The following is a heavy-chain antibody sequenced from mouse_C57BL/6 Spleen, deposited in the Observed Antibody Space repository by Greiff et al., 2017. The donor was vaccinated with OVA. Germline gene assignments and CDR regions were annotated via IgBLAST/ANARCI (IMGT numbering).Heavy chain of an antibody. CDR1: GFTFSSYT. Sequence: EVHLVESGGGLVKPGGSLKLSCAASGFTFSSYTMSWVRQTPEKRLEWVATISGGGGNTYYPDSVKGRFTISRDNAKNTVYLQMSSLRSEDTAVYYCARQDDYGSSCDYWGQGTTLTVSS. CDR2: ISGGGGNT. V-gene: IGHV5-9*04. D-gene: IGHD1-1*01. J-gene: IGHJ2*01. CDR3: ARQDDYGSSCDY.